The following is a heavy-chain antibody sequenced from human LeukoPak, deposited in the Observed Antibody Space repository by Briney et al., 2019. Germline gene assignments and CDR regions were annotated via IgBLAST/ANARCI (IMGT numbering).Heavy chain of an antibody. CDR2: INPSGGST. CDR3: ARVTGTTNPLIDY. CDR1: GYTFTSYY. D-gene: IGHD1-1*01. Sequence: GASVKVSCKASGYTFTSYYIHWVRQAPGQGLEWMGIINPSGGSTSYAKKLQGRATMTRDTSTSTVYMELSSLRSEDTAVYYCARVTGTTNPLIDYWGQGTLVTVSS. J-gene: IGHJ4*02. V-gene: IGHV1-46*01.